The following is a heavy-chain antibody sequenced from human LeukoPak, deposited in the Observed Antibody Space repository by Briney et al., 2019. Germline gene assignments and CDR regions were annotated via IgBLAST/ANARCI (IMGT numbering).Heavy chain of an antibody. V-gene: IGHV3-48*02. CDR2: ISSGSGLI. D-gene: IGHD3-22*01. Sequence: GGSLRLSCAPSGFTFSSYSMHWVRQAPGKGLEWVSYISSGSGLIQYADSVKGRFTISRDNAKNSLYLHMNSLRDEHTTGHYCARDDSSGYCIENWGQGILVTVSS. J-gene: IGHJ4*02. CDR1: GFTFSSYS. CDR3: ARDDSSGYCIEN.